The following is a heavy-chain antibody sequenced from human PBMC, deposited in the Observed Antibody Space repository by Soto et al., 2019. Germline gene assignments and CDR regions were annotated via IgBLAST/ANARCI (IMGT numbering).Heavy chain of an antibody. J-gene: IGHJ6*03. D-gene: IGHD2-15*01. CDR2: IYYRGST. CDR3: ARDPIQNYCSGGTCYYYYYMDI. Sequence: QVQLQESGPGLVKPSETLSLTCTVSGGSISSYYWSWILQPPGQGLDWIGYIYYRGSTNYNPSLKSRVTISVDTSKNQISLKLSSVTAADTAVYYCARDPIQNYCSGGTCYYYYYMDIWGKGTTVTFSS. V-gene: IGHV4-59*01. CDR1: GGSISSYY.